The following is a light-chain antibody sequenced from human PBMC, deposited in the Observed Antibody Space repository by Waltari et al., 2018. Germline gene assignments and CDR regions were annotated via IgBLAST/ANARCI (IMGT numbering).Light chain of an antibody. V-gene: IGLV2-11*01. CDR3: CAYAGAYTDV. CDR2: DVN. J-gene: IGLJ1*01. CDR1: SSYVGGYDY. Sequence: QSAPTQPRSVSGSPEQSVTITCTGTSSYVGGYDYVSWYQQHPGKAPKLMIYDVNKRPTGVPDRFSGAKSGNPASLTISGLQTEDEADYYCCAYAGAYTDVFGTGTTVIVL.